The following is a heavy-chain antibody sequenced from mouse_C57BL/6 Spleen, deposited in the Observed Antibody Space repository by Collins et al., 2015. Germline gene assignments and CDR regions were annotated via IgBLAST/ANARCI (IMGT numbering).Heavy chain of an antibody. CDR3: SRRLRDY. D-gene: IGHD2-2*01. Sequence: QVQLQQSGPELVRPGASVKMSCKASGYTFTSNWMHWVKQRPGQGLEWIGMIXLNSETRLNQKFKDKATLNVDKSSNTAYMQLSSLTSEDSAVYYCSRRLRDYWGQGTTLTVSS. V-gene: IGHV1S127*01. CDR1: GYTFTSNW. J-gene: IGHJ2*01. CDR2: IXLNSET.